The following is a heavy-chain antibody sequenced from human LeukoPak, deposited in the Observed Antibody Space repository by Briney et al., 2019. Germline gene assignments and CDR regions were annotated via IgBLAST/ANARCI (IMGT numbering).Heavy chain of an antibody. V-gene: IGHV4-59*01. CDR1: GGSISSYY. CDR3: AKYIRDSGTYYLDY. D-gene: IGHD3-10*01. CDR2: IYYTGNT. J-gene: IGHJ4*02. Sequence: PSETLSLTCSVSGGSISSYYWSWIRQPPGKGLEWIGYIYYTGNTNYNPSLRSRVTMSVDTSNNQFSLKLYSVTAADTAVYYCAKYIRDSGTYYLDYWGQGTLVTVSS.